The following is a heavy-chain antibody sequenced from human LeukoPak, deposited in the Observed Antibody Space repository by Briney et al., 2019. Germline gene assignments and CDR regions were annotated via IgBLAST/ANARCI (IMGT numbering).Heavy chain of an antibody. D-gene: IGHD4-17*01. CDR1: GFTFSSYE. CDR2: ISSSGSTI. J-gene: IGHJ4*02. V-gene: IGHV3-48*03. CDR3: ASAGRGDDYGDYYFDH. Sequence: GGSLRLSCAASGFTFSSYEMNWVRQAPGKGLECASYISSSGSTIYYADSVKGRFTISRDNAKNSLYLQMTSLRAEDTAVYYCASAGRGDDYGDYYFDHWGQGTLVTVSS.